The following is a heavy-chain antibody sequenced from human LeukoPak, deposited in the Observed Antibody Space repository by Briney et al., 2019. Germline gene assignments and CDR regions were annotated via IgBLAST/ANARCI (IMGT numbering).Heavy chain of an antibody. V-gene: IGHV1-8*01. CDR3: ARSSKRWLQFPDY. CDR2: MNPNSGNT. Sequence: ASVKVSCKASGYTFTSYDINWVRQATGQGLEWMGWMNPNSGNTGYAQKFQGRVTMTRNTSISTAYMELSSLRSEDTAVYYCARSSKRWLQFPDYWGQGTLVTVSS. D-gene: IGHD5-24*01. J-gene: IGHJ4*02. CDR1: GYTFTSYD.